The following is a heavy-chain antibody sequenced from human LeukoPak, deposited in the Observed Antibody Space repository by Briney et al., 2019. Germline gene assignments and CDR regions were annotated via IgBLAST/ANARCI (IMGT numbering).Heavy chain of an antibody. CDR1: GYSISSGYY. J-gene: IGHJ4*02. D-gene: IGHD6-19*01. V-gene: IGHV4-38-2*02. CDR3: AREAGSIAVAGY. CDR2: IYHSGST. Sequence: PSETLSLTCTVSGYSISSGYYWGWIRQPPGKGLEWIGSIYHSGSTYYNPSLKSRVTISVDTSKNQFSLKLSSVTAADTAVYYCAREAGSIAVAGYWGQGTLVTVSS.